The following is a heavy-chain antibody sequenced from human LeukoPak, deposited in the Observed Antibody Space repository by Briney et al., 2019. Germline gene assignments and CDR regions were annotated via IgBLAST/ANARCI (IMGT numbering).Heavy chain of an antibody. CDR3: ARDEGSRVDAFDI. CDR2: IYYSGST. D-gene: IGHD6-13*01. J-gene: IGHJ3*02. V-gene: IGHV4-39*07. CDR1: GGSISSSSYY. Sequence: SETLSLTCTVFGGSISSSSYYWGWIRQPPGKGLEWIGSIYYSGSTYYNPSHKSRVTISVDTSKNQFSLKLSSVTAADPAVYYCARDEGSRVDAFDIWGQGTMVTVSS.